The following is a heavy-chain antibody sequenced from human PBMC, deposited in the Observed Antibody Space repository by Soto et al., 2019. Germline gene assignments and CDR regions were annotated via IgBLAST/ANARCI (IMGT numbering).Heavy chain of an antibody. Sequence: EVQLLESGGGLVQPGGSLRLSCAASGFPFSSYVMSWVRQAPGKGLEWVSAISGSGGSTYYADSVKGWFTISRDNSKNTLFLQMNSLRAEDTALYYCVKDAWGYYFNGMDVWGQGTTVTVSS. D-gene: IGHD7-27*01. J-gene: IGHJ6*02. CDR2: ISGSGGST. CDR1: GFPFSSYV. CDR3: VKDAWGYYFNGMDV. V-gene: IGHV3-23*01.